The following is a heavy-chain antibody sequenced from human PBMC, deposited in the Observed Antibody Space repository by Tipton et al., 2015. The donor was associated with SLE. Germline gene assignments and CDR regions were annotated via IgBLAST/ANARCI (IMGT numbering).Heavy chain of an antibody. CDR2: ISGSGGST. CDR3: AKEGGSYHGNYYGMDV. D-gene: IGHD1-26*01. CDR1: GFTFSSYA. Sequence: SLRLSCAASGFTFSSYAMSWVRQAPGKGLEWVSAISGSGGSTYYADSVKGRFTISRDNSKNTLYLQMNSLRAEDTAVYYCAKEGGSYHGNYYGMDVWGQGTAVTVSS. J-gene: IGHJ6*02. V-gene: IGHV3-23*01.